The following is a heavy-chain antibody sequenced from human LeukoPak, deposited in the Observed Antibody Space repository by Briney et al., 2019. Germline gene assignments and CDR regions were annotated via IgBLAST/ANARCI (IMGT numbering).Heavy chain of an antibody. CDR1: GFTFSSYA. CDR2: ISGSGGST. CDR3: AKGLSGRGYSYGIYYYYGMDV. J-gene: IGHJ6*04. Sequence: PGGCLRLSCAASGFTFSSYAMSWVRQAPGKGLGWVSAISGSGGSTYYADSVKARFTISRDNSKNTLYLQMNSLRAEDTAVYYCAKGLSGRGYSYGIYYYYGMDVWGKGNPVTVSS. V-gene: IGHV3-23*01. D-gene: IGHD5-18*01.